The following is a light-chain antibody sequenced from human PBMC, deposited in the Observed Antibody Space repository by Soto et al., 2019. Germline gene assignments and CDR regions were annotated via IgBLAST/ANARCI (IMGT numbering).Light chain of an antibody. CDR3: QLRSNWIT. CDR2: DAS. J-gene: IGKJ5*01. Sequence: EIVLTQSPAILSLSPGETATLSCRASQSVSSYLAWYQQRPGQAPRLLMYDASNRATGIPARFRGSGSGTDFTLTISSLEPEDFAVYYCQLRSNWITFGQGTRLEI. CDR1: QSVSSY. V-gene: IGKV3-11*01.